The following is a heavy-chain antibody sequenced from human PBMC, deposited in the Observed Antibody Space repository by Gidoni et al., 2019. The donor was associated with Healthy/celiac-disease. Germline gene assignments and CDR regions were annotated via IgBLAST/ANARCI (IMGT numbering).Heavy chain of an antibody. J-gene: IGHJ5*02. CDR2: ISAYNGNT. V-gene: IGHV1-18*01. CDR1: GYTFTSYG. D-gene: IGHD6-19*01. CDR3: ARGEEIYSSGWPNNWFDP. Sequence: VQLVQSGAEVKKPRASVQVSCKASGYTFTSYGLSWVRQAPGQGREWMGWISAYNGNTNYAQKLQGRVTMTTDTSTSTAYMELRSLRSDDTAVYYCARGEEIYSSGWPNNWFDPWGQGTLVTVSS.